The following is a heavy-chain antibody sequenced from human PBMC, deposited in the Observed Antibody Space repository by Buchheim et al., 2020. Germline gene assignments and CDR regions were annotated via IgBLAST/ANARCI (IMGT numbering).Heavy chain of an antibody. CDR1: GGTFSSYA. V-gene: IGHV1-69*06. D-gene: IGHD2-15*01. J-gene: IGHJ6*03. CDR3: ASTSVVVAAIDYYYCMDV. Sequence: QVQLVQSGAEVKKPGSSVKVSCKASGGTFSSYAISWVRQAPGQGLEWMGGIIPIFGTANYAQKFQGRVTINADKSKSTAYMELSSLRSEDTAVYYCASTSVVVAAIDYYYCMDVWGKGTT. CDR2: IIPIFGTA.